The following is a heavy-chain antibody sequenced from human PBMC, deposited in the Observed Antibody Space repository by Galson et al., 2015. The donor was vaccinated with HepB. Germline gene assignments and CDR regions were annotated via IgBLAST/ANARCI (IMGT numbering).Heavy chain of an antibody. D-gene: IGHD5-12*01. V-gene: IGHV3-21*01. CDR1: GFTFSSYS. CDR2: ISSSSSYI. CDR3: ASLIYSGYPTVDY. Sequence: SLRLSCAASGFTFSSYSMNWVRQAPGKGLEWVSSISSSSSYIYHADSVKGRFTISRDNAKNSLYLQMNSLRAEDTAVYYCASLIYSGYPTVDYWGQGTLVTVSS. J-gene: IGHJ4*02.